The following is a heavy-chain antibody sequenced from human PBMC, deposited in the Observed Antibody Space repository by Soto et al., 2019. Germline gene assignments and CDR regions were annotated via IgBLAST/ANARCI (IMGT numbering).Heavy chain of an antibody. Sequence: EVQLVESGGGLVQPGGSLRLSCAASGFTFSSYSMNWVRKAPGKGLEWVSYISSSSSTIYYADSVKGRFTISRDNAKNSLYLQMNSLRAEDTALYYCARDLGSSWYPEYFQHWGQGTLVTVSS. CDR1: GFTFSSYS. D-gene: IGHD6-13*01. J-gene: IGHJ1*01. V-gene: IGHV3-48*01. CDR3: ARDLGSSWYPEYFQH. CDR2: ISSSSSTI.